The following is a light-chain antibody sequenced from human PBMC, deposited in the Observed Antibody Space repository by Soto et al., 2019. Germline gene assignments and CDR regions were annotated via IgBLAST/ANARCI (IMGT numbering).Light chain of an antibody. CDR3: QQYCSSFIT. V-gene: IGKV3-20*01. CDR1: QSVSSNS. Sequence: EIVLTQSPGTLSLSPGEIATLSCRASQSVSSNSLAWYHQKPGQPPRLLIYGASSSATGISDRFSGSGSGTDFTLTISRLETEDFAVYYCQQYCSSFITFGQGTRLE. J-gene: IGKJ5*01. CDR2: GAS.